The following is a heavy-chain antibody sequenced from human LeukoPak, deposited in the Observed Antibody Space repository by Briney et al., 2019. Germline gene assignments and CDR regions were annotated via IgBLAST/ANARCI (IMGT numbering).Heavy chain of an antibody. CDR2: INPNSGGT. J-gene: IGHJ4*02. V-gene: IGHV1-2*02. Sequence: ASVKVSCKASGYTFTGYYMHWVRQAPGQGLEWMGWINPNSGGTNYAQKFQGRVTMTRDTSISTAYIELSRLRSDDTAVYYCARDSDQVVVVVAATLDYWGQGTLVTVSS. D-gene: IGHD2-15*01. CDR3: ARDSDQVVVVVAATLDY. CDR1: GYTFTGYY.